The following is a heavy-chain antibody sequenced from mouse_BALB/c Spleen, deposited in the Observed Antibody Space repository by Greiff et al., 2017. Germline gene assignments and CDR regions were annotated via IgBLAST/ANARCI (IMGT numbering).Heavy chain of an antibody. D-gene: IGHD2-3*01. CDR3: ARSGYYDGFAY. CDR1: GYSITSDYA. CDR2: ISYSGST. V-gene: IGHV3-2*02. J-gene: IGHJ3*01. Sequence: VQLQQSGPGLVKPSQSLSLTCTVTGYSITSDYAWNWIRQFPGNKLEWMGYISYSGSTSYNPSLKSRISITRDTSKNQFFLQLNSVTTEDTATFYCARSGYYDGFAYWGQGTLVTVSA.